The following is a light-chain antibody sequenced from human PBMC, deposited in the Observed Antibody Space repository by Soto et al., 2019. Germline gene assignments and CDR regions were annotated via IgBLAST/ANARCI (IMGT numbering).Light chain of an antibody. Sequence: EMVLTQSPGTLSSSPGERATLSCSASQSVSSSFLAWFQQKPGQTPRLLIYGASSRATGIADRFSGSGSGTDFTLTISRLEPEDFAVYYCHQYASSPWTFGQGTKVEIK. CDR2: GAS. CDR3: HQYASSPWT. J-gene: IGKJ1*01. V-gene: IGKV3-20*01. CDR1: QSVSSSF.